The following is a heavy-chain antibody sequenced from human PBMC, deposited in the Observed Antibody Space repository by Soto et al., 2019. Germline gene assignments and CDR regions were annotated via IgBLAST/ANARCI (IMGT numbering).Heavy chain of an antibody. CDR2: MYYTGNK. CDR3: ARRSSSSLGSRYDP. J-gene: IGHJ5*02. V-gene: IGHV4-39*01. CDR1: GGSISSSTYY. D-gene: IGHD6-6*01. Sequence: WETLSLTCTVPGGSISSSTYYWDWIRQPPGKGLEWIGAMYYTGNKNYNPSLESRVTMSVDTSKNQFSLKLRSVTPTDTAVYYCARRSSSSLGSRYDPWGPGIWGTCSS.